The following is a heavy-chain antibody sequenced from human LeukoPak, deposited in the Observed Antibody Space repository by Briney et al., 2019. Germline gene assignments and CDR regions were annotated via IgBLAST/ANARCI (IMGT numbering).Heavy chain of an antibody. CDR2: INTDGSRT. CDR3: ARDGGNWHDAFDI. Sequence: GGSLRLSCATSGFIFSSYSFNWVRQAPGKGLVWVAHINTDGSRTNYADSVKGRFTISRDNARNTLYLEMNSLRAEDTAIYYCARDGGNWHDAFDIWGQGTTVTVSS. J-gene: IGHJ3*02. D-gene: IGHD1-20*01. V-gene: IGHV3-74*01. CDR1: GFIFSSYS.